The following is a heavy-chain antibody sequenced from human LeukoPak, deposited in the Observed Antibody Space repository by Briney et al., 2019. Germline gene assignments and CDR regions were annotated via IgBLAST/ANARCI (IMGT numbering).Heavy chain of an antibody. Sequence: ASVKVSCKASGYTFTSHSMHWVRQAPRHRLEWMGWINTGNGNTKYSQNFQDRVTVTRDTSASTAYMELSSLKSEDTAVYYCARVLRYCSGGSCYPTTSDYWGQGTLVTVSS. D-gene: IGHD2-15*01. CDR2: INTGNGNT. CDR3: ARVLRYCSGGSCYPTTSDY. CDR1: GYTFTSHS. V-gene: IGHV1-3*04. J-gene: IGHJ4*02.